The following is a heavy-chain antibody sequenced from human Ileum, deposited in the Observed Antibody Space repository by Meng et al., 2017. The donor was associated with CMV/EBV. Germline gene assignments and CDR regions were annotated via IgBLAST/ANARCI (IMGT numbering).Heavy chain of an antibody. Sequence: SETLSLTCTASGCSYTNNNYYWGCIRQPPGKGLEWIGSIYYSSSTYYNYNPSVKTRVTISVDTSKNQFSLKLSSVTAEDTAVYYCPTTVAAGLYIDYWGQGRRVNGAS. J-gene: IGHJ4*02. CDR1: GCSYTNNNYY. CDR2: IYYSSST. D-gene: IGHD6-13*01. CDR3: PTTVAAGLYIDY. V-gene: IGHV4-39*07.